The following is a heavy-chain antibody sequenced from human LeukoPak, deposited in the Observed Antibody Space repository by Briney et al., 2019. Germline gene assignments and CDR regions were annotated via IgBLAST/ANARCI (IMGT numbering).Heavy chain of an antibody. Sequence: GGSLRLSCAASGFTFSNYGMTWVRQAPGRGLEWVSGISNGGTNTYYTDSVKGRFTISRDNAKNSLYLQMNSLRAEDTAVYYCAKVIHDYVWGSYRSFDYWGQGTLVTVSS. CDR2: ISNGGTNT. J-gene: IGHJ4*02. D-gene: IGHD3-16*02. CDR1: GFTFSNYG. V-gene: IGHV3-23*01. CDR3: AKVIHDYVWGSYRSFDY.